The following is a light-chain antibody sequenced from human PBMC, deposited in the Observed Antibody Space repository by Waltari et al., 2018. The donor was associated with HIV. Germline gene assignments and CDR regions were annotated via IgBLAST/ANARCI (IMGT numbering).Light chain of an antibody. CDR2: RNN. J-gene: IGLJ3*02. CDR1: SSHIGNNF. Sequence: QSVLTQPPSASGTPGQRVAISCSGSSSHIGNNFVYWYQHLPGTTPKLLIYRNNQRPSGVPDRVSGSKSGTSASLAISGLRSEDEADYYCTSWDDSLSGWMFGGGTTLTVL. V-gene: IGLV1-47*01. CDR3: TSWDDSLSGWM.